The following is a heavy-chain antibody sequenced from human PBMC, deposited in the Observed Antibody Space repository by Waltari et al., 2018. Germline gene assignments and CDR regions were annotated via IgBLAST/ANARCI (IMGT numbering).Heavy chain of an antibody. J-gene: IGHJ4*02. CDR2: INAGNGNT. CDR3: ARASGIKTYYFDY. V-gene: IGHV1-3*01. D-gene: IGHD2-15*01. CDR1: GYTFTSYA. Sequence: QVQLVQSGAEVKKPGASVKVSCKASGYTFTSYAMHWVRQAPGQRLEWMGWINAGNGNTKYSQKFQGRVTITRDTSSSTAYMELSSLRSEDTAVYYCARASGIKTYYFDYWGQGTLVTVSS.